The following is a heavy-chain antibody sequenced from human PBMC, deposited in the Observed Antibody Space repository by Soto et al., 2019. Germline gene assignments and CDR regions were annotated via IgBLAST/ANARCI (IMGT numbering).Heavy chain of an antibody. CDR2: IYYNGST. J-gene: IGHJ1*01. D-gene: IGHD3-22*01. Sequence: QVQLQESGPGLVKPSQTLSLTCTVSGGSITSGGYYWSWIRQHPGKCLEWIGYIYYNGSTDYNPYLKKRLTMSADTSKDQISMTLSTVTAADTAVYYSARGTPPTITMIVVGPEGFQHWGQGTLVTVSS. V-gene: IGHV4-31*03. CDR3: ARGTPPTITMIVVGPEGFQH. CDR1: GGSITSGGYY.